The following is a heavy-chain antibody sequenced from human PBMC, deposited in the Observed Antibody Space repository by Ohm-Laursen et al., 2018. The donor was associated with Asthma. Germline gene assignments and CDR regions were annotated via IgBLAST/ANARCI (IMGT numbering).Heavy chain of an antibody. Sequence: SLRLSCLASGFTFRSYAMHWVRQAPGKGLEWVAVGGSYYDGGLKYYADSVNGRFTVSRDDSKNTLYLQMNSLRPDDTAVYYCARDVMEWYLPAFDFWGQGTLVTVSS. CDR2: GGSYYDGGLK. CDR3: ARDVMEWYLPAFDF. CDR1: GFTFRSYA. V-gene: IGHV3-30-3*01. D-gene: IGHD3-3*01. J-gene: IGHJ4*02.